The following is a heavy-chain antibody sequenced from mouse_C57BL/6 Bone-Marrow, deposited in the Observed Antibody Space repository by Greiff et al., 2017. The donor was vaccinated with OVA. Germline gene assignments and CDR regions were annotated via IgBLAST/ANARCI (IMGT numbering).Heavy chain of an antibody. V-gene: IGHV1-26*01. Sequence: EVQLQQSGPELVKPGASVKISCKASGYTFTDYYMNWVKQSHGKSLEWIGDINPNNGGTSYNQKFKGKATLTVDKSSSTASMELRSLTSEDSAVYYCARDSNYRYWGQGTLVTVSA. CDR3: ARDSNYRY. CDR1: GYTFTDYY. D-gene: IGHD2-5*01. J-gene: IGHJ3*01. CDR2: INPNNGGT.